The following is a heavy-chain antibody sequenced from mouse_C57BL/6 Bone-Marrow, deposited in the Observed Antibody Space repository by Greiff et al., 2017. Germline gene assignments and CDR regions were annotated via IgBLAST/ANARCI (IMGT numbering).Heavy chain of an antibody. Sequence: EVHLVESGGGLVQPGGSMKLSCVASGFTFSNYWMNWVRQSPEKGLEWVAQIRLKSDNYATHYAESVKGRFTISRDDSKSSVYLQMNNLRAEDTGSYYCTGGFTTGNWFAYWGQGTLVTVSA. CDR1: GFTFSNYW. V-gene: IGHV6-3*01. CDR3: TGGFTTGNWFAY. CDR2: IRLKSDNYAT. J-gene: IGHJ3*01. D-gene: IGHD2-12*01.